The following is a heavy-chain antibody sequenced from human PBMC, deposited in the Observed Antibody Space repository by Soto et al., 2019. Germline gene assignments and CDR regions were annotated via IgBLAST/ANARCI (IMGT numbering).Heavy chain of an antibody. V-gene: IGHV3-11*01. CDR1: GFTFSDYY. CDR3: ARSQGYSGYDQEAIDY. J-gene: IGHJ4*02. D-gene: IGHD5-12*01. CDR2: ISSSGSTI. Sequence: QVPLVESWGGLVKPGGSLRLSCAASGFTFSDYYMSWIRQAPGKGLEWVSYISSSGSTISYADSVKGRFTISRDNAKNSLYLQMNSLRAEDTDVDYCARSQGYSGYDQEAIDYWGQGTLVTVSS.